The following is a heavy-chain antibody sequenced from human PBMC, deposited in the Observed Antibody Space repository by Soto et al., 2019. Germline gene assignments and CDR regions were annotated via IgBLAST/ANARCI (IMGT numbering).Heavy chain of an antibody. Sequence: EVQLLESGGDLVQPGGSLRLSCAASGFTFSTYAMRWVRQAPGKGREWVSSITGSGDRTYYADSVKGRFTISRDNSQSTLHLQMNSLRAEDTAVYYCARMYSSSCDYWGQGTLVTVSS. CDR3: ARMYSSSCDY. CDR2: ITGSGDRT. D-gene: IGHD6-13*01. CDR1: GFTFSTYA. J-gene: IGHJ4*02. V-gene: IGHV3-23*01.